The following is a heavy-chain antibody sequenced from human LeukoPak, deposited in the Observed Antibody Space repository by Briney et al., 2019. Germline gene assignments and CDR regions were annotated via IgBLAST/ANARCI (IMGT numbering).Heavy chain of an antibody. D-gene: IGHD5-24*01. V-gene: IGHV3-21*01. CDR1: GFTFSSYS. J-gene: IGHJ4*02. CDR2: ISGSSSYM. CDR3: ARGRPMDY. Sequence: NPGGSLRLSCAASGFTFSSYSMNWARQAPGKGLEWVSSISGSSSYMYYADSVKGRFTISRDNAKNSLYLQMNSQRAEDTAVYYCARGRPMDYWGLGALVTVSS.